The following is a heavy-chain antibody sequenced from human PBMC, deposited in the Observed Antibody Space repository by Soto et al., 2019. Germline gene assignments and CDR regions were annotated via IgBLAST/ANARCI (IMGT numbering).Heavy chain of an antibody. CDR1: GYPVTAYY. CDR3: ARGGGVGVAGSAAFDM. J-gene: IGHJ3*02. Sequence: QLHLVQSGAVVKKPGASVTVSCSASGYPVTAYYMHWVRQAPGRGLEWMGGINPATGAAKYTQTFQGRVTITRATSTGTAFMELSGLTSEDTAIFYCARGGGVGVAGSAAFDMWGQGTLVTVSS. D-gene: IGHD3-3*01. CDR2: INPATGAA. V-gene: IGHV1-2*02.